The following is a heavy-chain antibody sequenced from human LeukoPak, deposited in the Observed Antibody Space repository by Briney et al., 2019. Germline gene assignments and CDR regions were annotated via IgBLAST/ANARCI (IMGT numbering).Heavy chain of an antibody. CDR1: GFTFSSYS. J-gene: IGHJ4*02. CDR2: ISSSSSYI. V-gene: IGHV3-21*01. Sequence: SGGSLRLSCAASGFTFSSYSMNWVRQAPGKGLERVSSISSSSSYIYYADSVKGRFTISRDNAKNSLYLQMNSLRAEDTAVYYCARVDIAAAGDFDYWGQGTLVTVSS. D-gene: IGHD6-13*01. CDR3: ARVDIAAAGDFDY.